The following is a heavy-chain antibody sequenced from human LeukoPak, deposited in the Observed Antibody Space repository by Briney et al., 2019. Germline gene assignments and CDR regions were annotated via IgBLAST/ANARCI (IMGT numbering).Heavy chain of an antibody. V-gene: IGHV3-48*02. CDR2: ISSSSSTI. Sequence: GGSLRLSCAASGFTFSSYSMNWVRQAPGKGLEWVSYISSSSSTIYYADSVKGRFTISRDNAKNSLYLQMNSLRDEDTAVYYCARDLKSLAVGDFDYWGQGTQVTVSS. D-gene: IGHD3-16*01. CDR3: ARDLKSLAVGDFDY. CDR1: GFTFSSYS. J-gene: IGHJ4*02.